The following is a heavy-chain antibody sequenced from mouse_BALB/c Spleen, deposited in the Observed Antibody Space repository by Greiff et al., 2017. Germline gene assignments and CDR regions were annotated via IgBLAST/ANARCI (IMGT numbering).Heavy chain of an antibody. CDR3: ARDEGRRRVFDY. Sequence: VKLVESGPGLVAPSQSLSITCTVSGFSLTSYGVHWVRQPPGKGLEWLGVIWAGGSTNYNSALMSRLSISKDNSKSQVFLKMNSLQTDDTAMYYCARDEGRRRVFDYWGQGTTLTVSS. V-gene: IGHV2-9*02. CDR1: GFSLTSYG. CDR2: IWAGGST. J-gene: IGHJ2*01. D-gene: IGHD2-14*01.